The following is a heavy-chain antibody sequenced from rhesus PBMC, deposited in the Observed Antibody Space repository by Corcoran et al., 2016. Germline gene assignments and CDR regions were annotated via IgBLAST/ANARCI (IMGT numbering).Heavy chain of an antibody. D-gene: IGHD3-9*01. CDR3: ARGGRDDYGYYRLDY. J-gene: IGHJ4*01. V-gene: IGHV4-160*01. CDR2: IYGSGGST. Sequence: QVQLQESGPGLAKPSETLSLTCPVSGGSISSNSWSWIRQPPGKGLEWIGRIYGSGGSTDYNPSLKSRVTISTDTSKNQFSLKLSSVTAADTAVYYCARGGRDDYGYYRLDYWGQGVLVTVSS. CDR1: GGSISSNS.